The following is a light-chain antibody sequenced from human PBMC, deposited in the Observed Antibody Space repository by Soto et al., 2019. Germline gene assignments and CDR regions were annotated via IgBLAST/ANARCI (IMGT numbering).Light chain of an antibody. CDR3: QQYNNWPPTWT. CDR2: GAS. J-gene: IGKJ1*01. Sequence: EIVMPQSPATLSVSPGERATLSCRASQSVSSNLAWYQQKPGQAPRLLIYGASTRATGIPARFSGSGSGTEFTLTISSLQSEDFAVYYCQQYNNWPPTWTFGKGTKVEIK. V-gene: IGKV3-15*01. CDR1: QSVSSN.